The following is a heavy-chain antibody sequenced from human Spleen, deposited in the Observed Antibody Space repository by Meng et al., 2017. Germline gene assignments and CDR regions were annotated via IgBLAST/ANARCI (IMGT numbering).Heavy chain of an antibody. CDR1: GDSSSSSYW. D-gene: IGHD4-11*01. CDR3: ARGPTTMAHDFDY. V-gene: IGHV4-4*02. J-gene: IGHJ4*02. CDR2: VYHSGNT. Sequence: QVQLQESAPGLVKPSGPLSLTCAVSGDSSSSSYWWSWVRQPPGKGLEWIGEVYHSGNTNSNPSLKSRATISVDTSQNNLSLKLSSVTAADSAVYYCARGPTTMAHDFDYWGQGTLVTVSS.